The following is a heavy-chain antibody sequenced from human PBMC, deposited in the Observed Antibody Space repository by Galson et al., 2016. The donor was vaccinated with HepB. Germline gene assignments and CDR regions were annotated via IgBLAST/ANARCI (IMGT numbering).Heavy chain of an antibody. Sequence: ATLSLTCTVSGGSISSHPYYWGWVRQSPGKALEWIGSIQYSGNTYYNPALSSRVTIFIDTSKNQISLTLTSVTAADTALYSCARNFVRGVNPGFDIWGRGTMVTVSS. CDR1: GGSISSHPYY. V-gene: IGHV4-39*01. D-gene: IGHD3-10*01. CDR3: ARNFVRGVNPGFDI. J-gene: IGHJ3*02. CDR2: IQYSGNT.